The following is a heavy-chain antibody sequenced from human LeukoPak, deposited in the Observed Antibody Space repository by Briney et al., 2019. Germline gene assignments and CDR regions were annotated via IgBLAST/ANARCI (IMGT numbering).Heavy chain of an antibody. CDR2: ISSSSYI. CDR3: ARDRGAVAALDAFDI. V-gene: IGHV3-21*01. CDR1: GFTFSSYS. Sequence: GGSLRLSCAASGFTFSSYSMNWVRQAPGKGLEWVSSISSSSYIYYADSVKGRFTISRDNAKNSLYLQMNSLRAEDTAVYYCARDRGAVAALDAFDIWGQGTMVTVSS. J-gene: IGHJ3*02. D-gene: IGHD6-19*01.